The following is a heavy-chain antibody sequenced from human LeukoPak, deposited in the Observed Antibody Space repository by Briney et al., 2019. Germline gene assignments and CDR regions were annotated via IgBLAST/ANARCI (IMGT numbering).Heavy chain of an antibody. Sequence: SETLTLTCSVSGDSIAATSYYWAWIRQPPGKGLEWIGSIYYGGNINYDPSLQSRATISIDTSKNQFSLSLTSVTAADTAVYFCARQIRYTYDPNWFYPWGQGTLVTFSS. J-gene: IGHJ5*02. CDR1: GDSIAATSYY. V-gene: IGHV4-39*01. CDR2: IYYGGNI. D-gene: IGHD5-12*01. CDR3: ARQIRYTYDPNWFYP.